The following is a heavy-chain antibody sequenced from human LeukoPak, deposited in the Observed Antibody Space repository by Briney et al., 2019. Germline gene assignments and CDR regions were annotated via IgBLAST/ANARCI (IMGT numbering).Heavy chain of an antibody. CDR3: ARTANYAAGYYIDY. Sequence: GGSLRLSCAASGFSYSSYTMSWVRQARGEGLELVSSIRGSSRHKYYAHSVTDRSTISRDNAKNSLYLQMNGLTAEDTAVYYCARTANYAAGYYIDYWGQGTLVTVSS. D-gene: IGHD6-13*01. CDR1: GFSYSSYT. J-gene: IGHJ4*02. CDR2: IRGSSRHK. V-gene: IGHV3-21*01.